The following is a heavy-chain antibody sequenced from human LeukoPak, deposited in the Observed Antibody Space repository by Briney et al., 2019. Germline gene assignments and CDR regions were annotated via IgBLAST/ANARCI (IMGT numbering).Heavy chain of an antibody. CDR2: IKQDGSEK. Sequence: PGGSLRLSCAASGFTFSSYAMSWVRQAPGKGLEWVANIKQDGSEKYYVDSVKGRFTISRDNVKNSLYLQMNSLRAEDTAVYYCANVFYYGMEVWGQGTTVTVSS. CDR1: GFTFSSYA. J-gene: IGHJ6*02. CDR3: ANVFYYGMEV. D-gene: IGHD5/OR15-5a*01. V-gene: IGHV3-7*01.